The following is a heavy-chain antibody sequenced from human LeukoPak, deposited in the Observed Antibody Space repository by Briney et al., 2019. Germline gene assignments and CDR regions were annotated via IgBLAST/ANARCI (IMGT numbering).Heavy chain of an antibody. CDR3: ARPTTVMGFDP. CDR2: IYYSGST. J-gene: IGHJ5*02. Sequence: SETLSLTCTVSGGSTSSSYWSWIRQPPGKGLEWIGYIYYSGSTNYNPSLKSRVTISVDTSKNQFSLKLSSVAAADTAVYYCARPTTVMGFDPWGQGTLVTVSS. V-gene: IGHV4-59*08. CDR1: GGSTSSSY. D-gene: IGHD4-17*01.